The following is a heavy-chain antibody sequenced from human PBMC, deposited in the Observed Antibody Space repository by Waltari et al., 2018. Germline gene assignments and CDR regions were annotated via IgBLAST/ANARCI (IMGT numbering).Heavy chain of an antibody. J-gene: IGHJ4*02. V-gene: IGHV1-2*02. CDR1: GYTFTGHY. CDR2: INPNSGGT. CDR3: ARGEVLLFT. D-gene: IGHD2-21*02. Sequence: QVQLVQSGAEVTKPGASVQVSCKASGYTFTGHYMHWVRQAPGQGLEWMGWINPNSGGTNYAQKVQGRVTMTRDTSISTAYMELSRLRSDDTAVYYCARGEVLLFTGGQGTLVTVSS.